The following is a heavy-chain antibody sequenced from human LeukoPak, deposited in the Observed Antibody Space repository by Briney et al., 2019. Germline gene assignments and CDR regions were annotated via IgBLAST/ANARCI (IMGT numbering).Heavy chain of an antibody. CDR2: IYHSGST. D-gene: IGHD6-19*01. Sequence: SETLSLTCTVSGYSISSGYYWGWVRQPPGKGLEWIGGIYHSGSTYYNPPLKSRVTISVDTSKNQFSLKLNSVTAADTAVYYCARPHSSGWSDFDYWGQGTLVTVSS. CDR3: ARPHSSGWSDFDY. CDR1: GYSISSGYY. V-gene: IGHV4-38-2*02. J-gene: IGHJ4*02.